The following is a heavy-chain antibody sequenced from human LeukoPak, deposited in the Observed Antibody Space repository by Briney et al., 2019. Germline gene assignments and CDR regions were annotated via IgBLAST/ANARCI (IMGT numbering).Heavy chain of an antibody. J-gene: IGHJ4*02. CDR1: GYTFTGYY. D-gene: IGHD3-10*01. CDR2: INPNSAGT. Sequence: ASVKVSCKASGYTFTGYYVHWVRQAPGQGLEWMGWINPNSAGTNYAQKFQGRVTMTRDTSISTAYMELSRLRSDDTAVYYCARTFTYGSEVWSFDYWGQGTLVTVSS. CDR3: ARTFTYGSEVWSFDY. V-gene: IGHV1-2*02.